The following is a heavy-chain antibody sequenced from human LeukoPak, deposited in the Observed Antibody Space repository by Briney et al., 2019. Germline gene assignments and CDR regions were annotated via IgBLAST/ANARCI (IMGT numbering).Heavy chain of an antibody. Sequence: SGGSVRLSCAASGFTFSTYAMSWLRQARGKALEWVSVISGSGGSTYYADSMKGRFTISRDNSENTLYLQMNSLRAEDTAVYYCAKDTDKWLADAFDTWGQGTMVTVSS. CDR2: ISGSGGST. D-gene: IGHD6-19*01. CDR1: GFTFSTYA. V-gene: IGHV3-23*01. CDR3: AKDTDKWLADAFDT. J-gene: IGHJ3*02.